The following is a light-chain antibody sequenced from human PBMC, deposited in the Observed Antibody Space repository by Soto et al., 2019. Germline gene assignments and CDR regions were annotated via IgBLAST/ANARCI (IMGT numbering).Light chain of an antibody. CDR3: CSYAGSGGV. CDR1: SSDVGGYNY. V-gene: IGLV2-11*01. CDR2: DVS. J-gene: IGLJ1*01. Sequence: QSALTQPRSVSGSPGQSVTISCTGTSSDVGGYNYVSWYQQHPGKAPKLMIYDVSKRPSGVPDRFSGSKSGNTASLTISGVQAEDEADYYCCSYAGSGGVFGTGTKLTVL.